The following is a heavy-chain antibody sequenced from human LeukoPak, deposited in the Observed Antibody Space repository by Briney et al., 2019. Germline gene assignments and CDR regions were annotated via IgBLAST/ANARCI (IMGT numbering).Heavy chain of an antibody. Sequence: SVKVSCKASGGTFSSYAISWVRQAPGQGLEWMGGIIPVFGSANYAQKFQGRVTITADESTSTAYMELSSLRSEDTAMYYCARAGGSSWYYSAFDIWGQGTMVTVSS. CDR1: GGTFSSYA. V-gene: IGHV1-69*13. J-gene: IGHJ3*02. CDR2: IIPVFGSA. CDR3: ARAGGSSWYYSAFDI. D-gene: IGHD6-13*01.